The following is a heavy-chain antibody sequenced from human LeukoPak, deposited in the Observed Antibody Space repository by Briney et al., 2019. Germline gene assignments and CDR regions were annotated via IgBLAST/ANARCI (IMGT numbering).Heavy chain of an antibody. D-gene: IGHD6-13*01. Sequence: SETLSLTCTVSGGSISTYYWSWIRQPPGKGLEWIGYIYHSGNTNHNPSLKSRVTISVDTSKNQFSLKLSSATAADTAVYYCARVGAAAGHDYWGQGTLVTVSS. CDR3: ARVGAAAGHDY. J-gene: IGHJ4*02. CDR2: IYHSGNT. V-gene: IGHV4-59*01. CDR1: GGSISTYY.